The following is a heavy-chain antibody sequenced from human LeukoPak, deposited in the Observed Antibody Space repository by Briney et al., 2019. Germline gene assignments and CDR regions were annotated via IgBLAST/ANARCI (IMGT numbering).Heavy chain of an antibody. Sequence: SETLSLTCTVSGGSISSGSYYWSWIRQPAGKGLEGIGRIYTSGSTNYNPSLKSRVTISVDTSKNQFSLKLSSVTAADTAVYYCARDSGSYDWALDYWGQGTLVTVSS. D-gene: IGHD1-26*01. CDR2: IYTSGST. CDR3: ARDSGSYDWALDY. CDR1: GGSISSGSYY. J-gene: IGHJ4*02. V-gene: IGHV4-61*02.